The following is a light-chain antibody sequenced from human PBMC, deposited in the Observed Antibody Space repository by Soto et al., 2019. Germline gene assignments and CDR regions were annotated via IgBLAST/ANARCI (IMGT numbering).Light chain of an antibody. Sequence: DIQMTQSPSSLSASVGDRVTITCRASRSISSYLNWYQQKPGKAPKLLIYAASSLQSGVPSRFSGSGSGTDFTLTISSLQPEDFATYYCQQSYSTLWTFGHGTKVEIK. J-gene: IGKJ1*01. V-gene: IGKV1-39*01. CDR2: AAS. CDR3: QQSYSTLWT. CDR1: RSISSY.